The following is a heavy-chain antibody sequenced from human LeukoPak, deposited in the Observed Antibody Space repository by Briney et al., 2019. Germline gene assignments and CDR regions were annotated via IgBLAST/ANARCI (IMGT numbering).Heavy chain of an antibody. CDR1: GFTFSNYG. V-gene: IGHV3-30*02. CDR2: IRYDGSKK. CDR3: ANGPHYNILTGFYKVRSHLDY. J-gene: IGHJ4*02. D-gene: IGHD3-9*01. Sequence: GGSLRLSCAASGFTFSNYGMHWVRQAPGKGLEWVAFIRYDGSKKYYADSVKGRFTISRDNSKNTLYLRMNSLRAEDTAMYYCANGPHYNILTGFYKVRSHLDYWGQGTLVTVSS.